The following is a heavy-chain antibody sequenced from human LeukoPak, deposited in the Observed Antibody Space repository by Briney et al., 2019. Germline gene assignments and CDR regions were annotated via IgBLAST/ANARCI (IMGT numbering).Heavy chain of an antibody. CDR3: ARATTGDRHYYGSGTRRSWFDP. Sequence: SETLSLTCTVSGGSISSYYWSWIRQPAGKGLEWIGRIYTSGSTNYNPSLKSRVTMSVDTSKNQFSLKLSSVTAADTAVYYCARATTGDRHYYGSGTRRSWFDPWGQGTLVTVSS. J-gene: IGHJ5*02. D-gene: IGHD3-10*01. CDR1: GGSISSYY. V-gene: IGHV4-4*07. CDR2: IYTSGST.